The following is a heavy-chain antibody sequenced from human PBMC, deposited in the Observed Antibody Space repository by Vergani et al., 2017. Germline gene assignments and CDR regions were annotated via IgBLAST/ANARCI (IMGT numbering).Heavy chain of an antibody. V-gene: IGHV4-34*01. CDR2: INHSGST. Sequence: QVQLQQWGAGLLKPSETLSLTCAVSGGSFSGYYWSWIRQPPGTGLEWIGEINHSGSTNYNPSLRSRVTISVDTSKNQFSLKLSSVTAADTAVYYCARSGVWFGVRDWFDPWGQGTLVTVSS. J-gene: IGHJ5*02. CDR3: ARSGVWFGVRDWFDP. D-gene: IGHD3-10*01. CDR1: GGSFSGYY.